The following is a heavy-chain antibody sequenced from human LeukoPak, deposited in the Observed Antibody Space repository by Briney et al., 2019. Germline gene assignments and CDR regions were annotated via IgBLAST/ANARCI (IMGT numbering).Heavy chain of an antibody. J-gene: IGHJ6*04. V-gene: IGHV4-38-2*02. CDR1: GYSISSGYY. Sequence: PSETLSLTCTVSGYSISSGYYWGWIRQPPGKGLEWIGSIYHSGSTYYNPSLKSRVTISVDTSKKQFSLNLTSVTAADTAVYYCARLPYGSGYWLHREGRDVWGKGTTVTISS. CDR2: IYHSGST. D-gene: IGHD3-10*01. CDR3: ARLPYGSGYWLHREGRDV.